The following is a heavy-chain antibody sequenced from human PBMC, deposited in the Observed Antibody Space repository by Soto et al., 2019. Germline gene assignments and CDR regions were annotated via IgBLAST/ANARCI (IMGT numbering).Heavy chain of an antibody. CDR2: INHSGST. V-gene: IGHV4-34*01. CDR1: GGSFSGYY. D-gene: IGHD3-10*01. J-gene: IGHJ4*02. Sequence: SETLSLTCAVYGGSFSGYYWSWIRQPPGKGLEWIGEINHSGSTNYNPSLKSRATISVDRSKNQFSLKLSSVTAADTAVYYCARENNVLPGGYFDYWGQGTLVTVSS. CDR3: ARENNVLPGGYFDY.